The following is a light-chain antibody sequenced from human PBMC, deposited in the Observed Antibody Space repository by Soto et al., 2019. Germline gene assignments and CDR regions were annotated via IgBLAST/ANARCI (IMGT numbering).Light chain of an antibody. V-gene: IGKV1-8*01. CDR1: QGISSY. CDR3: QQYYSYPFT. Sequence: AIRMTQSPSSFSASTGDRVTITCRASQGISSYLAWYQQKPGKAPKLLIYAASTLQSGVPSRFNGSGSGTDFTLTISCLQSEDFATYYSQQYYSYPFTFGPGTKVDIK. CDR2: AAS. J-gene: IGKJ3*01.